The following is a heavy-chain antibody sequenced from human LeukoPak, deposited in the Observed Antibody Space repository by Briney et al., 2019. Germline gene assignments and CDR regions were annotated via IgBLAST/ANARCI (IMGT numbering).Heavy chain of an antibody. J-gene: IGHJ5*02. V-gene: IGHV4-30-4*08. CDR3: ARATLDCSSISCYGIGDWFDP. CDR2: IYYSGST. D-gene: IGHD2-2*01. Sequence: PSQTLSLTCTVSGGSISSGDYYWSWIRQPPGKGLEWIGYIYYSGSTYYNPSLKSRVTISVDTSKNQFSLKLSSVTAADTAVYYCARATLDCSSISCYGIGDWFDPWGQGTLVTVSS. CDR1: GGSISSGDYY.